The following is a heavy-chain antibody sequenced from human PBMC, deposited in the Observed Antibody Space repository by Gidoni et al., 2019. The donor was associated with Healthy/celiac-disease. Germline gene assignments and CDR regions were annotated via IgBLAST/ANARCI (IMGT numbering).Heavy chain of an antibody. CDR3: TRDLYCSSTSCFVSAWFDP. V-gene: IGHV3-49*05. J-gene: IGHJ5*02. CDR2: IRSKAYGGTT. D-gene: IGHD2-2*01. CDR1: GFPFGDYA. Sequence: EVQLVESGGGLVKPGRSLRLSCTASGFPFGDYAMGWFRQAPGKGLEWVGFIRSKAYGGTTEYAASVKGRFTISRDDSKSIAYLQMNSLKTEDTAVYYCTRDLYCSSTSCFVSAWFDPWGQGTLVTVSS.